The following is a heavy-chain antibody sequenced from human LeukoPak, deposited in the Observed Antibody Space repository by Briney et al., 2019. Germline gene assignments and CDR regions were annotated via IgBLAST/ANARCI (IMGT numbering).Heavy chain of an antibody. V-gene: IGHV1-18*01. CDR2: ISAYNGNT. CDR1: GYTFTNYG. Sequence: ASVKVSRKASGYTFTNYGITWVRQAPGQGLEWMGWISAYNGNTNYAQKLQDRVNMTTDTSTSTAYMELRSLRSDDTALYYCARGSGIYPYFDSWGQGTLVTVSS. D-gene: IGHD1-26*01. CDR3: ARGSGIYPYFDS. J-gene: IGHJ4*02.